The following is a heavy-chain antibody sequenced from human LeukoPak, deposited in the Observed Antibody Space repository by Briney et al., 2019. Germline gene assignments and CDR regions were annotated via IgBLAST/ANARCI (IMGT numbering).Heavy chain of an antibody. CDR1: GFTFDDYT. V-gene: IGHV3-43*01. Sequence: GGALRLSCAASGFTFDDYTMHCVRQAPGKGLEWVSLISWDGGSTYYADSVKGRFTISRDNSKNSLYLQMNSLRTEDTALYYCAKASGELPGDAFDIWGQGTMVTVSS. D-gene: IGHD1-26*01. CDR2: ISWDGGST. J-gene: IGHJ3*02. CDR3: AKASGELPGDAFDI.